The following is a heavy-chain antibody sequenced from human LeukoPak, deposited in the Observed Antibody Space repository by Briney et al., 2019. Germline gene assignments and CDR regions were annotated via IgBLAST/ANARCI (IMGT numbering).Heavy chain of an antibody. CDR3: ARGTGQQLVRGAFDI. J-gene: IGHJ3*02. CDR2: INPNSGGT. CDR1: GYTFTGYY. Sequence: ASVKVSCKASGYTFTGYYMHWVRQAPGQGLEWMGWINPNSGGTNYAQKFQGRVTMTRDTSISTAYMELSRLRSDDTAVYYCARGTGQQLVRGAFDIWGQGTMVTVSS. D-gene: IGHD6-13*01. V-gene: IGHV1-2*02.